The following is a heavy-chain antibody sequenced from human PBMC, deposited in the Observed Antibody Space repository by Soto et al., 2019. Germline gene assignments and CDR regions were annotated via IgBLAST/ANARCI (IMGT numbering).Heavy chain of an antibody. CDR1: GFTFSSYT. J-gene: IGHJ4*02. Sequence: QVQLVESGGGVVQPGRSLRLSCAASGFTFSSYTMHWVRQAPGKGLEWVAVISYDGSNKYYADSVKGRFTISRDNSKNTLYLQMNSLRAEDTAVYYCARVRPTMTVVGLLDYWSQGTLVTVSS. CDR2: ISYDGSNK. CDR3: ARVRPTMTVVGLLDY. V-gene: IGHV3-30-3*01. D-gene: IGHD3-22*01.